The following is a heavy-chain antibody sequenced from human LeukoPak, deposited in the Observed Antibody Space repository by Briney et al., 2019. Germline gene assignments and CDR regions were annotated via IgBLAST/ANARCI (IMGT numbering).Heavy chain of an antibody. J-gene: IGHJ4*02. Sequence: ASVKVSCKASGYTFTSHYMQWVRLAPGQGIEWMGMINPSGGGTRYAQKFQGRVTMTRDTSTSQVYVELSSLRSEDAAVYYCAREGSGSLPHLDHWGQGTLVTVSS. CDR1: GYTFTSHY. D-gene: IGHD3-10*01. CDR3: AREGSGSLPHLDH. V-gene: IGHV1-46*01. CDR2: INPSGGGT.